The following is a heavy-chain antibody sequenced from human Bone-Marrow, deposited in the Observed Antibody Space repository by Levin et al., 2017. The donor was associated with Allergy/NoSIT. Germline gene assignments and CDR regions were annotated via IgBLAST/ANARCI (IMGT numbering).Heavy chain of an antibody. Sequence: RPGGSLRLSCAASGFTFSSYGMHWVRQAPGKGLEWVAVISYDGSNKYYADSVKGRFTISRDNSKNTLYLQMNSLRAEDTAVYYCAKDNAVEYYDFWSGYHEPSHFDYWGQGTLVTVSS. D-gene: IGHD3-3*01. V-gene: IGHV3-30*18. J-gene: IGHJ4*02. CDR2: ISYDGSNK. CDR3: AKDNAVEYYDFWSGYHEPSHFDY. CDR1: GFTFSSYG.